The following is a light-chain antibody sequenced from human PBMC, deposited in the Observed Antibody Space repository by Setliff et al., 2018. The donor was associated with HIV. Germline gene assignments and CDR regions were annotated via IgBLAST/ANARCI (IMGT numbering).Light chain of an antibody. CDR1: SSDVGSYNR. Sequence: QSALTQPPSVSGSPGQSVTISCTGTSSDVGSYNRVSWYQQPPGTAPKLMIYEVNNRPSGVPDRVSGSKSGNTASLTISGLQAEDEADYYCSSYTSISTYVFGTGTKVTVL. J-gene: IGLJ1*01. CDR2: EVN. V-gene: IGLV2-18*02. CDR3: SSYTSISTYV.